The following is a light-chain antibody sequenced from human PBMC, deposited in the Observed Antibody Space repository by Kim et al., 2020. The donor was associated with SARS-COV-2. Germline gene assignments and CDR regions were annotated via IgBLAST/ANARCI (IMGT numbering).Light chain of an antibody. Sequence: SYELTQPPSVSVSPGQTASITCPGDQLGDKYACWYQQKPGQSPVLVIYQHNKRPSGIPERFSGSNSGNTATLTISGTQAMDEADYYCQAWDSSTVVFGGG. J-gene: IGLJ2*01. V-gene: IGLV3-1*01. CDR1: QLGDKY. CDR3: QAWDSSTVV. CDR2: QHN.